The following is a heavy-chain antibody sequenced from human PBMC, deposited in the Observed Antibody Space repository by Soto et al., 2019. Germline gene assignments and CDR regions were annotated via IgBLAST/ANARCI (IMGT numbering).Heavy chain of an antibody. CDR3: ARDQLEDHRAHYYYMDV. J-gene: IGHJ6*03. CDR1: GFTFSSYG. D-gene: IGHD1-1*01. Sequence: GGSLRLSCAASGFTFSSYGMHWVCQAPGKGLEWVAVIWYDGSNKYYADSVKGRFTISRDNSKNTLYLQMNSLRAEDTAVYYCARDQLEDHRAHYYYMDVWGKGTTVTVSS. CDR2: IWYDGSNK. V-gene: IGHV3-33*01.